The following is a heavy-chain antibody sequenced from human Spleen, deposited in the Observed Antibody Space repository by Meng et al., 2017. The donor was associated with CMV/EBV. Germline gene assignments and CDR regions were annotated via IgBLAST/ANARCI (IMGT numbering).Heavy chain of an antibody. Sequence: GGSLRLSCAASGFTLSSYWMSWVRQAPGRGPEWVANVKQDGGDKYYVDSVKGRFTISRDNSKNTLYLQMNSLRAEDTAVYYCARPSYQLLYRGCDYWGQGTLVTVSS. CDR3: ARPSYQLLYRGCDY. J-gene: IGHJ4*02. V-gene: IGHV3-7*01. CDR2: VKQDGGDK. D-gene: IGHD2-2*02. CDR1: GFTLSSYW.